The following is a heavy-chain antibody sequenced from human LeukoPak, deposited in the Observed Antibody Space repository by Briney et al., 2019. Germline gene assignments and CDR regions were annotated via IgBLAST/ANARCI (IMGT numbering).Heavy chain of an antibody. CDR3: TSPVLSGWYLRSYYFDY. CDR2: IRSKAYGGTT. CDR1: GFTFGDYA. D-gene: IGHD6-19*01. J-gene: IGHJ4*02. Sequence: GGSLRLSCTASGFTFGDYAMSWFRQAPGKGLEWVGFIRSKAYGGTTEYAASVKGRFTISRDDSKSIAYLQMNSLKTEGTAVYYCTSPVLSGWYLRSYYFDYWGQGTLVTVSS. V-gene: IGHV3-49*03.